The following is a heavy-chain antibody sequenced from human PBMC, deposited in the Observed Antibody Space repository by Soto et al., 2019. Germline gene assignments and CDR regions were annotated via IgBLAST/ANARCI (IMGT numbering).Heavy chain of an antibody. CDR1: GGSISSGDYY. CDR3: ARLGGYYQALDH. Sequence: SETLSLTCTVSGGSISSGDYYWSWIRQPPGKGLEWIGYIYYSGSTYYNPSLKSRVTISVDTSKNQFSLKLSSVTAADTAVYYCARLGGYYQALDHWSQGTLVTV. D-gene: IGHD3-3*01. CDR2: IYYSGST. V-gene: IGHV4-30-4*01. J-gene: IGHJ4*02.